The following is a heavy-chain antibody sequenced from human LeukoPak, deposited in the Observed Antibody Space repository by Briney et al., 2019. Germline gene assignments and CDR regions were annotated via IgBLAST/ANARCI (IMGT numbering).Heavy chain of an antibody. D-gene: IGHD6-13*01. V-gene: IGHV3-7*01. Sequence: PGGSLRLSCAASGFTFSSYWMSWVRQAPGKGLEWVANIKQDGSEKYYVDSVKGRFTISRDNAKNPLYLQMNSLRAEDTAVYYCARDGIAAAGALDYWGQGTLVTVSS. CDR1: GFTFSSYW. CDR3: ARDGIAAAGALDY. CDR2: IKQDGSEK. J-gene: IGHJ4*02.